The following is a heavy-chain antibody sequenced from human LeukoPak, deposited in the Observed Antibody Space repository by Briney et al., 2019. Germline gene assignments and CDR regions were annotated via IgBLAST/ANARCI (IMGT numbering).Heavy chain of an antibody. D-gene: IGHD2-21*02. CDR2: ISSSSSYI. J-gene: IGHJ5*02. Sequence: PGGSLRLSCVASGFTFSSYSMNWVRQAPGKGLEWVSSISSSSSYIYYADSVKGRFTISRDNAKNSLYLQMNSLRAEDTAVYYCARLVVTAILGFDPWGQGTLVTVSS. V-gene: IGHV3-21*01. CDR3: ARLVVTAILGFDP. CDR1: GFTFSSYS.